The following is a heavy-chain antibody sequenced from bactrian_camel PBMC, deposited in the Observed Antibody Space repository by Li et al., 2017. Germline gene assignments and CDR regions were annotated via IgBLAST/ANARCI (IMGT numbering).Heavy chain of an antibody. D-gene: IGHD2*01. J-gene: IGHJ4*01. Sequence: HVQLVESGGGSVQAGGSLRLSCVASGYRYFYNCMGWFRQATGKEREEVASIDVFGMTTYADSVKGRFTISRDNAKNTLYLQLNSLKTDDTAMYYCATTPHGYTNFTPSSQGTQVTVS. V-gene: IGHV3S63*01. CDR1: GYRYFYNC. CDR2: IDVFGMT.